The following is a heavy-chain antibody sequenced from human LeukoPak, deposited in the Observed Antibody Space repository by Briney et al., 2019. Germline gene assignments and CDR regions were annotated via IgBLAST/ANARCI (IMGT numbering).Heavy chain of an antibody. D-gene: IGHD5-24*01. CDR1: GGSISSDNYY. V-gene: IGHV4-61*02. J-gene: IGHJ4*02. CDR2: IYTSGST. CDR3: ARGGDGVFDY. Sequence: PSQTLSLTCTVSGGSISSDNYYYSWIRQPAGKGLEWIGRIYTSGSTNYNPSLKSRVTISVDTSKNQLSLRLTSVTAADTAVYYCARGGDGVFDYWGQGTLVTVSS.